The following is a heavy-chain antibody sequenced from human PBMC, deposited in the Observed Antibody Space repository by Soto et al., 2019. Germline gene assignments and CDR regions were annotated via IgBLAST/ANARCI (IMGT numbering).Heavy chain of an antibody. CDR1: GFTFSSYA. Sequence: GGSLRLSCAASGFTFSSYAMSWVRQAPGKGLEWVSAISGSGGSTYYADSVKGRFTISRDNSKNTLYLQMNSLRAEDTAVYYCAKIGPDDFWGPQYYYYYMDVWGKGTTVTVSS. J-gene: IGHJ6*03. V-gene: IGHV3-23*01. CDR3: AKIGPDDFWGPQYYYYYMDV. CDR2: ISGSGGST. D-gene: IGHD3-3*01.